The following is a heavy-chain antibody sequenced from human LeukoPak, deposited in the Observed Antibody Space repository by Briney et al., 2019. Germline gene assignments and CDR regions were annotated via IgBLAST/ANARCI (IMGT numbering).Heavy chain of an antibody. V-gene: IGHV3-74*01. CDR2: INSDGSST. J-gene: IGHJ3*02. CDR3: ASGSGYTAFDI. D-gene: IGHD5-12*01. CDR1: GFTFSSYW. Sequence: PGGSLRLSCAASGFTFSSYWMHWVRQAPGKGLVWVSRINSDGSSTSYADSVKGRLTISRDNAKNTLYLQMNSLRAEDTAVYYCASGSGYTAFDIWGQGTMVTVSS.